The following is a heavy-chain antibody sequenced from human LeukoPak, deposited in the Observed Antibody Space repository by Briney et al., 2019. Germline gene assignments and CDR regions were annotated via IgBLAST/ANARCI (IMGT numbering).Heavy chain of an antibody. CDR2: INEDGSEI. V-gene: IGHV3-7*01. Sequence: GGSLRLSCATSGFTFSNYRMSWVRQAPGKGLEWVANINEDGSEINYVDSVKGRFTISRDNAQDSLYLQMNSLRAEDRAVYYCVRDRSYSKFDYWGKGTLVTVSS. CDR1: GFTFSNYR. D-gene: IGHD1-26*01. CDR3: VRDRSYSKFDY. J-gene: IGHJ4*02.